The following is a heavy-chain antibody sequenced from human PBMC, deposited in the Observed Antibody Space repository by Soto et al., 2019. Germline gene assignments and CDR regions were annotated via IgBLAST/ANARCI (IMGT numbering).Heavy chain of an antibody. CDR2: IYHSGST. Sequence: SETLSLTCAVSGGSISSSNWWSGVRQPPGKGLEWIGEIYHSGSTNYNPSLKSRVTISVDKSKNQFSLKLSSVTAADTAVYYCARVGVAARFWFDPWGQGTLVTVSS. V-gene: IGHV4-4*02. CDR1: GGSISSSNW. CDR3: ARVGVAARFWFDP. D-gene: IGHD6-6*01. J-gene: IGHJ5*02.